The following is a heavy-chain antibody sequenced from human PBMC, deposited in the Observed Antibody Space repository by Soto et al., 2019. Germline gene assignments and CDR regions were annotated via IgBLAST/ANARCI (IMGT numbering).Heavy chain of an antibody. CDR2: LNAGNGNT. D-gene: IGHD6-13*01. CDR3: AQLDYYYGMDV. V-gene: IGHV1-3*01. Sequence: ASVKVSCKASGYTFTSYAMHWVRQAPGQRLEWMGWLNAGNGNTKYSQKFQGRVTITRDTSASTAYMELSSLRSGDTAMYYCAQLDYYYGMDVGGQGTTVTVSS. J-gene: IGHJ6*02. CDR1: GYTFTSYA.